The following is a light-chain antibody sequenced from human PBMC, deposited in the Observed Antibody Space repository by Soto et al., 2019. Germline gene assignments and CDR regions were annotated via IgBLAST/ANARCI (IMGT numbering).Light chain of an antibody. CDR2: GAS. J-gene: IGKJ5*01. CDR3: KQYSSSPAIT. CDR1: ESIIEY. Sequence: SLSPGERATISCRASESIIEYLAWYQQRPGQAPRLLVHGASTRAAGIPDRFRGTGSGTDFTLTINRLEPEDFAVYYCKQYSSSPAITFGQGTRLEI. V-gene: IGKV3-20*01.